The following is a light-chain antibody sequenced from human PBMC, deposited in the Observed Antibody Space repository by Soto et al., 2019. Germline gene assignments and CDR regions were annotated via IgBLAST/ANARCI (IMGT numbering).Light chain of an antibody. CDR2: AAS. CDR1: ESISNY. CDR3: QQTYRTPHT. V-gene: IGKV1-39*01. J-gene: IGKJ5*01. Sequence: DIQMTQSPSSLSASVGDRVTSTCRASESISNYLNWYQQKPGKAPKLLIYAASSLQSGVPSTFSGSGSGTDFTLTISSLQPEDFTTYYCQQTYRTPHTFGQGTRLEIK.